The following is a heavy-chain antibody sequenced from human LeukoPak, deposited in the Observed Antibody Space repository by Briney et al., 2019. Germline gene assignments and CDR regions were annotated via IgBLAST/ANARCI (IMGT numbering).Heavy chain of an antibody. CDR2: ISDSGDST. D-gene: IGHD2-2*01. Sequence: GGSLRLSCAASGFIFSSYAMNWVRQAPGKGLEWVSTISDSGDSTYYAVSVKGRFTISRDNSKNTLYLQMNSLRAEDTAIYYCARYRSTILGKHAFDIWGQGTMVTVSS. CDR1: GFIFSSYA. V-gene: IGHV3-23*01. CDR3: ARYRSTILGKHAFDI. J-gene: IGHJ3*02.